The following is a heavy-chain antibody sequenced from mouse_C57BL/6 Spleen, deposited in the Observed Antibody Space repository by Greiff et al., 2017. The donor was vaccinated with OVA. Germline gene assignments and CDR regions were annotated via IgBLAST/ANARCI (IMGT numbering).Heavy chain of an antibody. CDR3: ASSTVVATRGYVDY. Sequence: QVQLQQSGAELVRPGASVKLSCKASGYTFPDYYINWVKQRPGKGLEWIARIYPGSGNSYYNAKFKGKATLTAEKSASTAYMPLSSLTSEDSAVYFWASSTVVATRGYVDYWGQGTTLTVSS. CDR1: GYTFPDYY. CDR2: IYPGSGNS. D-gene: IGHD1-1*01. V-gene: IGHV1-76*01. J-gene: IGHJ2*01.